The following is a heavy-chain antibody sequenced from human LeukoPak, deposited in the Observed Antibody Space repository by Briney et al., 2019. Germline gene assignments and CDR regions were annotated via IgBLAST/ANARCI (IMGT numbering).Heavy chain of an antibody. CDR2: IIPIFGTA. CDR1: GGTFSSYA. V-gene: IGHV1-69*05. D-gene: IGHD2-21*02. J-gene: IGHJ4*02. Sequence: GASVKVSCKASGGTFSSYAISWVRQAPGQGLEWMGGIIPIFGTANYAQKFQGRVTITTDESTSTAYMELSSLRSEDTAVYYCARSRGYCGGDCRLDYWGQGTPVTVSS. CDR3: ARSRGYCGGDCRLDY.